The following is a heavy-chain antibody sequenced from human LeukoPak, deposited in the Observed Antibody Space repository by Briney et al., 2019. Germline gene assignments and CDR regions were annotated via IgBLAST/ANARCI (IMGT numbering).Heavy chain of an antibody. Sequence: ASVKVSCKASGYIFTSHYMHWVRQAPGQGLEWMGIINPSDGSTGYAQKFQGRVTMTRDTSTNTVYMELSSLRAEDTAVYYCARVSDYSNYRYFDYWGQGTLVTVSS. CDR2: INPSDGST. CDR1: GYIFTSHY. D-gene: IGHD4-11*01. V-gene: IGHV1-46*01. J-gene: IGHJ4*02. CDR3: ARVSDYSNYRYFDY.